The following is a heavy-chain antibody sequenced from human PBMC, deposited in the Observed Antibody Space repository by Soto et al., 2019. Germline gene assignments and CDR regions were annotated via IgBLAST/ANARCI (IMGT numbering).Heavy chain of an antibody. CDR1: GLSLSNGRLG. J-gene: IGHJ5*02. D-gene: IGHD2-2*01. V-gene: IGHV2-26*01. Sequence: QVTLKESGPVLVKPTETLTLTCTVSGLSLSNGRLGVSWIRQPPGKALEWLAHIYSNDDKSYSTSLRSRLTISKDTSRVQVVLSMTNMYPMDSATYYCALIKDCSRTDCYLASFDPWGPGTLVTVSS. CDR2: IYSNDDK. CDR3: ALIKDCSRTDCYLASFDP.